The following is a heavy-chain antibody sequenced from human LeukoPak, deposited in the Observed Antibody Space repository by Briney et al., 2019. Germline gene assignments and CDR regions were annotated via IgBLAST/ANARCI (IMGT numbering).Heavy chain of an antibody. J-gene: IGHJ2*01. CDR1: GFTFSSYS. V-gene: IGHV3-21*01. Sequence: GGSLRLSCAASGFTFSSYSMNWVRQAPGKGLEWVSSISSSSSYIYYADSVKGRFTISRDNAKNSLYLQMNSLRAEDTAVYYCVRDFGSSSWYRRCFDLWGRGTLVTVSS. CDR2: ISSSSSYI. D-gene: IGHD6-13*01. CDR3: VRDFGSSSWYRRCFDL.